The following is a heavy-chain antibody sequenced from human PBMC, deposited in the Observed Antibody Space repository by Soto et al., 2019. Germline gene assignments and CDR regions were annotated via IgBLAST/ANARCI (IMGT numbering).Heavy chain of an antibody. CDR2: ISGSGGST. CDR3: AKMVAPDLYYYYYMDV. D-gene: IGHD2-15*01. Sequence: GGSLRLSCAASGFTFSSYAMSWVRQAPGKGLEWVSAISGSGGSTYYADSVKGRFTISRDNSKNTLYLQMNSLRAEDTAVYYCAKMVAPDLYYYYYMDVWGKGTTVTVSS. J-gene: IGHJ6*03. CDR1: GFTFSSYA. V-gene: IGHV3-23*01.